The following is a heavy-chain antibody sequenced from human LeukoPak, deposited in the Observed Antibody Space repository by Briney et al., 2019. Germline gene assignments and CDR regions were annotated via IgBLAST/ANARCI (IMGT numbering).Heavy chain of an antibody. J-gene: IGHJ4*02. CDR2: IIPIFGTA. CDR1: GYTFTSYA. Sequence: ASVKVSCKASGYTFTSYAISWVRQAPGQGLEWMGGIIPIFGTANYAQKFQGRVTITTDESTSTAYMELSSLRSEDTAVYYCARDVGYYDSSGYYYWGQGTLVTVSS. CDR3: ARDVGYYDSSGYYY. V-gene: IGHV1-69*05. D-gene: IGHD3-22*01.